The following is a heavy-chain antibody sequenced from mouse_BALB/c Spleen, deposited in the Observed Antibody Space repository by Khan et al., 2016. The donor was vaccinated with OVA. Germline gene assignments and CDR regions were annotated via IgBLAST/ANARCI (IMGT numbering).Heavy chain of an antibody. D-gene: IGHD1-2*01. CDR1: GFTFSDYG. CDR3: AGGGGTAPCAY. V-gene: IGHV5-15*02. Sequence: EVELVESGGGLVQPGGSRKLSCAASGFTFSDYGMAWVRQAPGKGPEWVAFISDLAYTIYYADTVTGRFTISRENAKNTLYLEMHRLRSEDAAFYYCAGGGGTAPCAYWGLGTLVTVSA. CDR2: ISDLAYTI. J-gene: IGHJ3*01.